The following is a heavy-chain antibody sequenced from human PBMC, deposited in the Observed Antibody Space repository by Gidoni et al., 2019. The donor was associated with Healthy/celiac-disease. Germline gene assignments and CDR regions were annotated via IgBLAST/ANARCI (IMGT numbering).Heavy chain of an antibody. CDR1: GCTVSSYP. D-gene: IGHD3-10*01. Sequence: EVQLFESGGGLVQPGWSLRLACAASGCTVSSYPMSWVRQAPGEGLEWCSAISGSGGSTYYADSVNGRFTISRDNSKNTLYLQMNSRRAEDTAVYYCAKDFRKWFGELVAPYYYYGMDVWGQGTTVTVSS. V-gene: IGHV3-23*01. CDR2: ISGSGGST. J-gene: IGHJ6*02. CDR3: AKDFRKWFGELVAPYYYYGMDV.